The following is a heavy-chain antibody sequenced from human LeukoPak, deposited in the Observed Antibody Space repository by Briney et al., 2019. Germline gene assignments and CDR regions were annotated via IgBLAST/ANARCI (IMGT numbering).Heavy chain of an antibody. CDR2: ISYDGSNK. V-gene: IGHV3-30-3*01. J-gene: IGHJ6*02. CDR1: GFTFSSYA. CDR3: AREKSYCSSTSCYEGHYYYYGMDV. Sequence: GASLRLSCAASGFTFSSYAMSWVRQAPGKGLEWVAVISYDGSNKYYADSVKGRFTISRDNSKNTLYLQMNSLRAEDTAVYYCAREKSYCSSTSCYEGHYYYYGMDVWGQGTTVTVSS. D-gene: IGHD2-2*01.